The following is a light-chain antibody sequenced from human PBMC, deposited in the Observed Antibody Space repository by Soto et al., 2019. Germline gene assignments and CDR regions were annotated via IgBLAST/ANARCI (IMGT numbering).Light chain of an antibody. J-gene: IGKJ4*01. V-gene: IGKV3-15*01. CDR1: QSVNSN. CDR2: VAS. Sequence: EIVMTQSPVTLSVSPGDRATLSCRASQSVNSNLAWYQHKPGQTPNLLIYVASTRAPGIPARFSGSGSGTEFTLTISSLQSEDFAVYYCQQYNVWPLTFGGGTKVEFK. CDR3: QQYNVWPLT.